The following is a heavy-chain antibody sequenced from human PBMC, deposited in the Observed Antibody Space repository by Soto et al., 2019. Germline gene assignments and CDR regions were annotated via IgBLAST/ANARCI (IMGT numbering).Heavy chain of an antibody. CDR2: IYSGGST. Sequence: EVQLVESGGGLVQPGGSLRLSCAASGFTVSTNYMNWVRQAPGKGLEWVSVIYSGGSTYYADSVKGRFTISRDNSKTTLFLQMNSLRVEDTVVYYCARGEPHHYFDYWGQGTLVTVSS. CDR1: GFTVSTNY. CDR3: ARGEPHHYFDY. V-gene: IGHV3-66*01. J-gene: IGHJ4*02. D-gene: IGHD3-16*01.